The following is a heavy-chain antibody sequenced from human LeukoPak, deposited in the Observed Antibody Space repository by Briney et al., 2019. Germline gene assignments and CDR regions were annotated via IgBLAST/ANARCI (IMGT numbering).Heavy chain of an antibody. CDR2: MSPNSGDT. CDR1: GYTFTSYD. J-gene: IGHJ6*02. D-gene: IGHD4-11*01. V-gene: IGHV1-8*01. CDR3: ARDYSNHQDGMDV. Sequence: GASVKVSCKASGYTFTSYDFNWVRQATGQRPEWMGWMSPNSGDTGYAQKFQDRVTMTRNTSISTAYMELSSLRSDDTAVYYCARDYSNHQDGMDVWGQGTTVTVSS.